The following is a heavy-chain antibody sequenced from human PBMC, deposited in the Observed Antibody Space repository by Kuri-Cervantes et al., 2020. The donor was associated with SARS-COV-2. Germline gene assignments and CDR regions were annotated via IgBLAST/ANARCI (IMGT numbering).Heavy chain of an antibody. CDR2: IYHGGST. CDR3: ARPSKLWLREGAFDI. CDR1: GDSISSSAYS. J-gene: IGHJ3*02. Sequence: SETLSLTCRVSGDSISSSAYSWGWIRQPPGKGLEWIGSIYHGGSTYYNPPLKSRVTISVDTSKNQFSLKLSSVTAADTAVYYCARPSKLWLREGAFDIWGQGTMVTVSS. V-gene: IGHV4-38-2*02. D-gene: IGHD5-18*01.